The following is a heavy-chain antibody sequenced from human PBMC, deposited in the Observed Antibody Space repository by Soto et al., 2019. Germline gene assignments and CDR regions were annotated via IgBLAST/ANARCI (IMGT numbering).Heavy chain of an antibody. CDR1: GFAFSNYD. CDR2: ISGSGSSP. CDR3: AKARCTGNSCYVPDY. Sequence: PGGSLRLSCAASGFAFSNYDMTWVRQAPGKGLDWVSSISGSGSSPSYADSVQGRFIIYRDNSRTTLSLQMNSLRAEDTATYYCAKARCTGNSCYVPDYWGHGSLVTVSS. J-gene: IGHJ4*01. V-gene: IGHV3-23*01. D-gene: IGHD2-8*02.